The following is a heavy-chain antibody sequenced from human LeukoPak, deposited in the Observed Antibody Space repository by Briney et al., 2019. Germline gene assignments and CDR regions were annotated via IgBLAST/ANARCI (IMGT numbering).Heavy chain of an antibody. CDR3: ARDTHCSSTSCYTNYMDV. CDR2: ISYDGSNK. CDR1: GFTFSSYV. Sequence: PGGSLRLSCAASGFTFSSYVMNWVRQAPGKGLEWVAVISYDGSNKYYADSVKGRFTISRDNSKNTLYLQMNSLRAEDTAVYYCARDTHCSSTSCYTNYMDVWGKGTTVTVSS. V-gene: IGHV3-30*04. D-gene: IGHD2-2*02. J-gene: IGHJ6*03.